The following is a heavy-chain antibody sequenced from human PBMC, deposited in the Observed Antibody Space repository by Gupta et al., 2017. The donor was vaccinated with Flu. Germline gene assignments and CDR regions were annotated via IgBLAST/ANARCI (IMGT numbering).Heavy chain of an antibody. V-gene: IGHV4-34*01. D-gene: IGHD3-10*01. CDR2: IDHSGGT. Sequence: QVQLQQWGAGLLKPAETLSLPCAVYNASLSGFYWSWIRQPPGKGPEWNGEIDHSGGTNYNPSLKSRVTMSVDTSKIQFSLNLYSVTAADTAIYYCTSRGGFTVGYNWFDPWGQGTLVTVSS. CDR1: NASLSGFY. J-gene: IGHJ5*02. CDR3: TSRGGFTVGYNWFDP.